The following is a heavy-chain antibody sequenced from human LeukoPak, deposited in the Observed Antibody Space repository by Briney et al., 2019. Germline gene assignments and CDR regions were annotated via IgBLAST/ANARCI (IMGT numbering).Heavy chain of an antibody. CDR2: ISASGGTK. CDR3: VKEGGHDNRYFDL. V-gene: IGHV3-30*18. CDR1: GFSFSGYG. Sequence: GGSLRLSCAASGFSFSGYGMQWVRQAPGKGLEWVAVISASGGTKIYADSVKGRITLSRDNSESILHLEMNSLRVEDTAMYYCVKEGGHDNRYFDLWGCGTLVTVAS. J-gene: IGHJ2*01. D-gene: IGHD5-12*01.